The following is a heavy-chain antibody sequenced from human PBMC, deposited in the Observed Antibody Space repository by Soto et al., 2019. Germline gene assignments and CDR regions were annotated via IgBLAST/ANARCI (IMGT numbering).Heavy chain of an antibody. CDR3: ARVSSWSCFDY. J-gene: IGHJ4*02. CDR2: INPSGGST. CDR1: GYTFTSYY. D-gene: IGHD6-13*01. Sequence: QVQLVQSGAEVKKPGASVKVSCKASGYTFTSYYMHWVRQAPGQGLEWMGIINPSGGSTSYAQKLQGRVNMTTDTSTSTVYMELSSLRSEDTAVYYCARVSSWSCFDYWGQGTLVTVSS. V-gene: IGHV1-46*04.